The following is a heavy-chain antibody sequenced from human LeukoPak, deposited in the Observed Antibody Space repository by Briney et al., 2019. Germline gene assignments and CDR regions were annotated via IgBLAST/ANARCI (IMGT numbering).Heavy chain of an antibody. V-gene: IGHV4-59*01. CDR3: ARSGLDSRYYFGMDV. CDR1: SGSISTYY. CDR2: IYYSGNT. D-gene: IGHD5-12*01. J-gene: IGHJ6*02. Sequence: PSETLSLTCTVSSGSISTYYWRWIRQPPGGGLEWIGYIYYSGNTNYNPSLQRRVTISLDMSQSQFSLKLWSVTAADTAVYYCARSGLDSRYYFGMDVWGQGTTVTVSS.